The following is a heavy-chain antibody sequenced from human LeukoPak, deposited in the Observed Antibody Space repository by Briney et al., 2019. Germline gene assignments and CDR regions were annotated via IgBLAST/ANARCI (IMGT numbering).Heavy chain of an antibody. V-gene: IGHV3-23*01. CDR1: GFTFSSYS. CDR3: GYCNGGRCYPS. D-gene: IGHD2-15*01. Sequence: GGSLRLSCAASGFTFSSYSRSWLRQPPGKGLEWVSAISCGGGTTYYAYSVKGRFTTSRDNSKNPLYLPLNRLRAEDTVVYYCGYCNGGRCYPSWGKGPLVTVS. J-gene: IGHJ5*02. CDR2: ISCGGGTT.